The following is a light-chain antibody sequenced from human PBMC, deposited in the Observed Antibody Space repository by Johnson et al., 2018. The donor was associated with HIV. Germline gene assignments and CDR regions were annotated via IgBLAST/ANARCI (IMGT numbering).Light chain of an antibody. V-gene: IGLV1-51*02. CDR1: SSNIGNNY. Sequence: QPVLTQPPSVSAAPGQKVTISCSGSSSNIGNNYVSWYQQLPGTAPKLLIYENTKRPSGIPDRFSGSTSGTSATLGIPGLQPGDEAEYYCGTWESSLSEVCGTGTKVTVL. J-gene: IGLJ1*01. CDR3: GTWESSLSEV. CDR2: ENT.